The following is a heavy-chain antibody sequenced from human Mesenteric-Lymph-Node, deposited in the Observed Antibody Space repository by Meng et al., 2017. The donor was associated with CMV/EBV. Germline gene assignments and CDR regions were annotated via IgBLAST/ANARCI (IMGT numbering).Heavy chain of an antibody. CDR2: MRYDGGNK. V-gene: IGHV3-30*02. J-gene: IGHJ3*01. CDR3: ATLRIAMADDAFDF. CDR1: GFTFSSSG. Sequence: GGSLRLSCAASGFTFSSSGMHWVRQAPGKGLEWVAFMRYDGGNKYYADSVKGRFTISRDNSKNTLFLQMNSLRPEDTAVYYCATLRIAMADDAFDFWGKGTRVTVSS. D-gene: IGHD6-19*01.